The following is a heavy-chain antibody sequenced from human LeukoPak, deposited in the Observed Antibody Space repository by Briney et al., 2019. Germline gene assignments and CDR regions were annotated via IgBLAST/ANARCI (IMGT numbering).Heavy chain of an antibody. V-gene: IGHV3-66*02. D-gene: IGHD6-19*01. CDR1: GFTVSSNY. CDR3: ARSIAVAGTLNFDY. CDR2: IYSGGST. J-gene: IGHJ4*02. Sequence: GGSLRLSCAASGFTVSSNYMSWVRQAPGKGLEWVSVIYSGGSTYYADSVKGRFTISRDNYKNTLYLQMDSLRAEDTAVYYCARSIAVAGTLNFDYWGQGTLVTVSS.